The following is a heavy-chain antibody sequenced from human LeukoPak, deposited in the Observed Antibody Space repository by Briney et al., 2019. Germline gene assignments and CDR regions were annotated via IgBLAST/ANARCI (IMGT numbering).Heavy chain of an antibody. V-gene: IGHV4-39*07. CDR2: IYCSGST. J-gene: IGHJ1*01. CDR1: GGSISSSSYY. CDR3: ASPYTVTTFQH. D-gene: IGHD4-17*01. Sequence: SETLSLTCTVSGGSISSSSYYWGWIRQPPGKGLEWIGSIYCSGSTYYNPSLKSRVTISVDTSKNQFSLKLSSVTAADTAVYYCASPYTVTTFQHWGQGTLVTVSS.